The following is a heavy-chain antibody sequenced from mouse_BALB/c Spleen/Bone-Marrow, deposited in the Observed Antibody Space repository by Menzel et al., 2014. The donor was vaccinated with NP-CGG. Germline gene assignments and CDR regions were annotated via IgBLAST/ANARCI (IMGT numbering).Heavy chain of an antibody. CDR2: INHSNGYT. Sequence: QVHLQQPGAELVKPGASVKLSCKASGYTFTSYYMYWVKQRPGQGLEWIGEINHSNGYTNFNEKFESKATLTVDKSSSTAYMQLSSLTSEDSAVYYCTREGAYWGQGTLVTISA. J-gene: IGHJ3*01. V-gene: IGHV1S81*02. CDR3: TREGAY. CDR1: GYTFTSYY.